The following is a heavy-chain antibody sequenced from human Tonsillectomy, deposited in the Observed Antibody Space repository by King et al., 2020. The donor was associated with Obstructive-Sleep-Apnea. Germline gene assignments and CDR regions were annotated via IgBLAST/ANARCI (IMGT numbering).Heavy chain of an antibody. V-gene: IGHV5-51*01. J-gene: IGHJ4*02. D-gene: IGHD6-19*01. CDR1: GYSVSSHW. CDR2: IDPGDSYT. Sequence: QLVQSGAEVKKPGESLKISCKGFGYSVSSHWIGWVRQMPVKGLEWMGIIDPGDSYTRYSPSFQYQVTIYADKSTSTAYLQWSSLKASDTAMYYCATTTGRHSSEVYWGQGSLVTVSS. CDR3: ATTTGRHSSEVY.